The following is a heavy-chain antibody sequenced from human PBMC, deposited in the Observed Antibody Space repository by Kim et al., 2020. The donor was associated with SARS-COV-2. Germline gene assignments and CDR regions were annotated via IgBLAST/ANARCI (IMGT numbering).Heavy chain of an antibody. J-gene: IGHJ4*02. CDR1: GFTVSTYY. D-gene: IGHD3-22*01. CDR2: IYIDDST. V-gene: IGHV3-66*01. CDR3: TRDDNSVFWH. Sequence: GGSLRLSCAASGFTVSTYYMTWVRKAPGKGLEWVSVIYIDDSTYHEDSVKGRFTISRDISKNTLFLQMNNLRVEDTAVYYCTRDDNSVFWHWGQGTLVTV.